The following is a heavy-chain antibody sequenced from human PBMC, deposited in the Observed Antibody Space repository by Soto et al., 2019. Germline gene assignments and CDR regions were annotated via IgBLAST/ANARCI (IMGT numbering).Heavy chain of an antibody. CDR3: ARGDATKIIVTTYYGLDV. CDR1: GGSFSNYG. V-gene: IGHV1-69*12. D-gene: IGHD3-22*01. CDR2: IIPVFGTP. J-gene: IGHJ6*02. Sequence: QVQVVQSGAEVKKPGSSVKVSCKASGGSFSNYGISWVRQAQGQGLEWMGGIIPVFGTPHYAQKFQDRVTITADESTSTVYMEVSSLTSEYTAVYYCARGDATKIIVTTYYGLDVWGQGTTVTVSS.